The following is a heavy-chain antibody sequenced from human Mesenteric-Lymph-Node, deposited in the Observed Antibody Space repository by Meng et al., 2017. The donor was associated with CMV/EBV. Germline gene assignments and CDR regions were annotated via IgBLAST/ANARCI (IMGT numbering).Heavy chain of an antibody. Sequence: GESLKISCAASGFTVSFNYMTWVRQAPGKGLEWVSIIYSGGGTYYADSVKGRFTISRDNSKNTLYLQMNSLRVEDTAVYFCARGGIAPAAIWPIVDYWSQGTLVTVSS. V-gene: IGHV3-53*01. J-gene: IGHJ4*02. CDR3: ARGGIAPAAIWPIVDY. CDR2: IYSGGGT. CDR1: GFTVSFNY. D-gene: IGHD2-2*01.